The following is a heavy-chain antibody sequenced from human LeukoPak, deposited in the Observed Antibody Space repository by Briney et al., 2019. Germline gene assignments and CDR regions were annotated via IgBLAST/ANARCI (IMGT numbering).Heavy chain of an antibody. CDR3: ARLLGYCSGGSCHTNWFDP. CDR2: ISGSGGST. J-gene: IGHJ5*02. D-gene: IGHD2-15*01. V-gene: IGHV3-23*01. Sequence: GGSLRLSCAASGFTFSSYAMSWVRQAPGKGLEWVSAISGSGGSTYYADSVKGRFTISRDNSKNTLYLQMNSLRAEDTAVYYCARLLGYCSGGSCHTNWFDPWGQGTLVTVSS. CDR1: GFTFSSYA.